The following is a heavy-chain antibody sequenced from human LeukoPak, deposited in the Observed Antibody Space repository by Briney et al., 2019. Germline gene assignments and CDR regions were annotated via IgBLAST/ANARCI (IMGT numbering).Heavy chain of an antibody. CDR1: GFTFSSYA. CDR2: ISGSGGST. Sequence: GGSLRLSCAASGFTFSSYAMSWVRQAPGKGLEWVSAISGSGGSTYYADSVKGRFTISRDNSKNTLYLQMNSLRAEDTAVYHCARAGYAGEYGMDVWGQGTTVTVSS. CDR3: ARAGYAGEYGMDV. J-gene: IGHJ6*02. V-gene: IGHV3-23*01. D-gene: IGHD1-1*01.